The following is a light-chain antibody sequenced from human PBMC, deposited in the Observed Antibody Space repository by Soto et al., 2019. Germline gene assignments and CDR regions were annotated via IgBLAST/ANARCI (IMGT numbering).Light chain of an antibody. V-gene: IGKV3-15*01. CDR2: GAS. CDR3: QQYNNWPPWT. J-gene: IGKJ1*01. CDR1: QRVSSD. Sequence: DIAMMQSPATLSVPLGERATRSCMASQRVSSDLAWYQQKHSQAPRLRIYGASTRATGIPARFSGSGSGTEFTLTISSLQSEDFAVYDCQQYNNWPPWTFGQGTKVDIK.